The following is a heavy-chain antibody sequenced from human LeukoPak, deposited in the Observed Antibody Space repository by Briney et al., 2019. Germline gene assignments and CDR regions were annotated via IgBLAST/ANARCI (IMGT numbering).Heavy chain of an antibody. CDR2: IWYDGSNK. J-gene: IGHJ4*02. V-gene: IGHV3-33*08. Sequence: GGSLRLSCAAPGFTFSSYAMHWVRQAPGKGLEWVAVIWYDGSNKYYADSVRGRFTISRDNSKNTLYLQMNSLRAEDTAVYYCARDRAVAGHFDYWGQGTLVTVSS. CDR1: GFTFSSYA. CDR3: ARDRAVAGHFDY. D-gene: IGHD6-19*01.